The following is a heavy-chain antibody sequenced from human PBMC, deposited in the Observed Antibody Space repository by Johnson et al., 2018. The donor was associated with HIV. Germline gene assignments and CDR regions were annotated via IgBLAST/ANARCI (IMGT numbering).Heavy chain of an antibody. CDR2: IHSAGST. CDR1: GFTVSSNY. Sequence: VQLVESGGGLIQPGGSLRLSCAASGFTVSSNYMSWVRQARGKGLEWVSLIHSAGSTSYADSVKGRFTTSRDNSNNTLYLQMNSLRAEDTAVYYCARDVTAGNDAFDIWGQGTMVTVSS. J-gene: IGHJ3*02. D-gene: IGHD1-1*01. V-gene: IGHV3-66*03. CDR3: ARDVTAGNDAFDI.